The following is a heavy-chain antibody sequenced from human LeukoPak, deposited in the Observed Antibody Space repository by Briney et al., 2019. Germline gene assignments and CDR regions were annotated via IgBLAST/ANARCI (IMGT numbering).Heavy chain of an antibody. J-gene: IGHJ4*02. CDR1: GFTFSSYE. V-gene: IGHV3-48*03. CDR3: ARDIGYGSGSYFLY. CDR2: ISSSGSTI. D-gene: IGHD3-10*01. Sequence: AGGSLRLSCAASGFTFSSYEMNWVRQAPGKGLEWVSYISSSGSTIYYADSVKGRFTISRDNAKNSLYLQMNSLRAEDTAVYYCARDIGYGSGSYFLYWGQGTLVTVSS.